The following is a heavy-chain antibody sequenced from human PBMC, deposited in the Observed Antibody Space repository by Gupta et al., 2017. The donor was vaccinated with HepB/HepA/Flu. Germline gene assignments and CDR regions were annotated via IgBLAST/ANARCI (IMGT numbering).Heavy chain of an antibody. CDR3: ARVPPFLEWLTPVYYYYMDV. D-gene: IGHD3-3*01. CDR2: IIPIFGTA. J-gene: IGHJ6*03. V-gene: IGHV1-69*06. Sequence: QVQLVQSGAEVKKPGSSVKVSCKASGGTFSSYAISWVRQAPGQGLEWMGGIIPIFGTANYAQKFQGRVTITADKSTSTAYMELSSLRSEDTAVYYCARVPPFLEWLTPVYYYYMDVWGKGTTVTVSS. CDR1: GGTFSSYA.